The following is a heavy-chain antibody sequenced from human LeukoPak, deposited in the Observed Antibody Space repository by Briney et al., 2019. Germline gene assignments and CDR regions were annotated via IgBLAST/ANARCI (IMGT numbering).Heavy chain of an antibody. Sequence: ASVKVSCKASGYTFTGSYMHWVRQAPGQGLAWMGSINPNSGGTNYAQKFQGRVTMTRDTSISTAYMELSRLSSDDTGVYYCARDSSGSWDYWGQGTLVTVSS. CDR1: GYTFTGSY. D-gene: IGHD3-10*01. J-gene: IGHJ4*02. CDR2: INPNSGGT. CDR3: ARDSSGSWDY. V-gene: IGHV1-2*02.